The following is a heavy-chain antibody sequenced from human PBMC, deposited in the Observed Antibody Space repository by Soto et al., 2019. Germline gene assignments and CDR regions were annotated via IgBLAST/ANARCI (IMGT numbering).Heavy chain of an antibody. Sequence: ASVPVSCTASRYTFPNFAVTWVRRAPGQGLEWMGWISPQNDDTTYAQKFRCRVTMTTETSTSTAYLERRSLEAADTALYYCARPYDYVWGSFLWNAFDIWGQGTMVTVSS. D-gene: IGHD3-16*01. J-gene: IGHJ3*02. CDR2: ISPQNDDT. CDR1: RYTFPNFA. CDR3: ARPYDYVWGSFLWNAFDI. V-gene: IGHV1-18*01.